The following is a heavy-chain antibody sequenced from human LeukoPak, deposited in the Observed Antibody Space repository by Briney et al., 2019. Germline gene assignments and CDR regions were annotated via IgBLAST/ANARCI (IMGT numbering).Heavy chain of an antibody. D-gene: IGHD1-26*01. Sequence: SETLSLTCAVYGGSFSGYYWSWIRQPPGKGLEWIGEINHSGSTNYNPSLKSRVTISVDTSKNHFSLELSSVTAADTAVYYCARHRGGRFSESYCDYWGQGTLVTVSS. V-gene: IGHV4-34*01. CDR2: INHSGST. J-gene: IGHJ4*02. CDR1: GGSFSGYY. CDR3: ARHRGGRFSESYCDY.